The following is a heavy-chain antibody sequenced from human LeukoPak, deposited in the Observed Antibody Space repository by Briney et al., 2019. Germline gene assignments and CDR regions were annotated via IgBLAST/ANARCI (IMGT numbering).Heavy chain of an antibody. Sequence: GASVKVSCKASGYTFTSYAMNWVRQAPGQGLEWMGWINTNTGNPTYAQGFTGRFVFSLDTSVSTAYLQISSLKAEDTAVYYCASGYYYGSGSYYLSFDYWGQGTLVTVSS. CDR2: INTNTGNP. D-gene: IGHD3-10*01. CDR1: GYTFTSYA. CDR3: ASGYYYGSGSYYLSFDY. V-gene: IGHV7-4-1*02. J-gene: IGHJ4*02.